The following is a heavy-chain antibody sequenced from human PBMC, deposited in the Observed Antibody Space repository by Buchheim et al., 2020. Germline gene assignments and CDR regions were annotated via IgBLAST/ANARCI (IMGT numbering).Heavy chain of an antibody. Sequence: QVQLQQWGAGLLRPSETLSLTCAVYGGSFSGHYWSWIRQSPGKGLEWIGEINHSGNTNYHPSLKSRVTISADTSKNQFSLTVNSVTAADTAVYYCSRGGEGSFGVLTVPLNGMDVWRQGTT. D-gene: IGHD3-3*01. CDR1: GGSFSGHY. CDR3: SRGGEGSFGVLTVPLNGMDV. V-gene: IGHV4-34*01. CDR2: INHSGNT. J-gene: IGHJ6*01.